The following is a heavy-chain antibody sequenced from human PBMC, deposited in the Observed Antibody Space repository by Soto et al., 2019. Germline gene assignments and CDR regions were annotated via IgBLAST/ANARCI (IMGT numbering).Heavy chain of an antibody. CDR3: VKDLLVGATEAFDM. CDR2: ISSNGGTT. CDR1: GFTFSSFA. D-gene: IGHD1-26*01. Sequence: GGSLRLSCSASGFTFSSFAMHWVRQAPGKGLEYVSGISSNGGTTYYVDSVKGRFIIFRDNSENTLYLQMRGLRLDDTAVYYCVKDLLVGATEAFDMWGQGTMVTVSS. J-gene: IGHJ3*02. V-gene: IGHV3-64D*06.